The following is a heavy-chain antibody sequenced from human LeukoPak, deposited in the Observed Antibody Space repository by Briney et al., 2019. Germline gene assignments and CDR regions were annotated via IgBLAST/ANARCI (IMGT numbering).Heavy chain of an antibody. J-gene: IGHJ4*02. V-gene: IGHV5-51*01. CDR2: IYPGDSDT. CDR1: GYSFTSYW. CDR3: ARHFYPYGSGSYFDY. Sequence: GESLKISCKGSGYSFTSYWIGWVRQMPGKGLEWMGIIYPGDSDTRYSPSFQGQVTISADKSISTAYLQWSSLKASDTAMYYCARHFYPYGSGSYFDYWSQGTLVTVSS. D-gene: IGHD3-10*01.